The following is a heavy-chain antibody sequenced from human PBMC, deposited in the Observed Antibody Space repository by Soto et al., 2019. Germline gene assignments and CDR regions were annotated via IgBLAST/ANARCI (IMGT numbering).Heavy chain of an antibody. V-gene: IGHV4-39*01. J-gene: IGHJ4*02. CDR2: IYYSGST. D-gene: IGHD4-17*01. CDR3: ERHRGHYGGNIVY. Sequence: QLQLQESGPGLVKPSETLSLTCTVSGGSISSSSYYWGWIRQPPGKGLEWIGSIYYSGSTYYNPSLKSRVTISVDTSKNQFSLKLSSVTAADTAVYYCERHRGHYGGNIVYWGQGTLVTVSS. CDR1: GGSISSSSYY.